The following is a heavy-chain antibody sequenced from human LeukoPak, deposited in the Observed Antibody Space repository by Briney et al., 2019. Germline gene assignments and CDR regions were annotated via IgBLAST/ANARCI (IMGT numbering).Heavy chain of an antibody. J-gene: IGHJ4*02. CDR2: TYYRSKWYN. CDR1: GDSVSSNSAA. D-gene: IGHD2-21*01. V-gene: IGHV6-1*01. CDR3: AREGAYCGGDCYSEVNWLHDPFDY. Sequence: SQALSLTCAISGDSVSSNSAAWNWIRQSPSRGLEWLGRTYYRSKWYNDYAVSVKSRITINPDTSKNQFSLQLNSVTPEDTAVYYCAREGAYCGGDCYSEVNWLHDPFDYWGQGTLVTVSS.